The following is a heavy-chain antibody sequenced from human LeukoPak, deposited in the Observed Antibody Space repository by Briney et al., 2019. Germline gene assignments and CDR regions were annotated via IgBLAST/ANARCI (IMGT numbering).Heavy chain of an antibody. J-gene: IGHJ6*02. CDR3: AKGRNSRSWSGDGMED. CDR2: ISWNGGNM. D-gene: IGHD1-26*01. CDR1: GVTLDDYA. Sequence: GGSLRLSCVTSGVTLDDYAIHWVRQAPGKGLEWVSGISWNGGNMGYADSVKGRFITSRDNAKNSLYLQMNSLRPEDTALCYCAKGRNSRSWSGDGMEDWGQGTTVTVSS. V-gene: IGHV3-9*01.